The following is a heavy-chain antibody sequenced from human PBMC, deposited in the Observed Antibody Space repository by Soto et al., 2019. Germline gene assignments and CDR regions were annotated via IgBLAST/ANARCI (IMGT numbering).Heavy chain of an antibody. CDR1: GFTFGGHG. V-gene: IGHV3-30*02. CDR2: IGFDGSKK. Sequence: GGSLRLSCTGSGFTFGGHGMHWVRQAPGKGLEWVTFIGFDGSKKDYADSVKGRFTISRDNFRNTMYLQMNSLGAEDTALYYCARYSSAWGFDYWGQGTLVTVSS. CDR3: ARYSSAWGFDY. D-gene: IGHD6-19*01. J-gene: IGHJ4*02.